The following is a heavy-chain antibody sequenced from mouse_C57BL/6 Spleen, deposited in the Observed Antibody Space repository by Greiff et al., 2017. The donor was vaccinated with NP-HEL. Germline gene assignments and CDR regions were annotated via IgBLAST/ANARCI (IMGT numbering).Heavy chain of an antibody. CDR2: ISGGGGNT. V-gene: IGHV5-9*01. J-gene: IGHJ2*01. CDR1: GFTFSSYT. Sequence: EVQVVESGGGLVKPGGSLKLSCAASGFTFSSYTMSWVRQTPEKRLEWVATISGGGGNTYYPDSVKGRFTISRDNAKNTLYLQMSSLRSEDTALYYCARHNLLWFFDYWGQGTTLTVSS. D-gene: IGHD2-9*01. CDR3: ARHNLLWFFDY.